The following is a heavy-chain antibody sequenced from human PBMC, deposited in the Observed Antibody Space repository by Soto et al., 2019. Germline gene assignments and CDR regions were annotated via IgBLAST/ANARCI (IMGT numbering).Heavy chain of an antibody. CDR1: GYTFTGYY. CDR3: ARSYYDSSGFSNDAFDI. V-gene: IGHV1-2*04. Sequence: QVQLVQSGAEVKKPGASVKVSCKASGYTFTGYYMHWVRQAPGQGLEWMGWINPNSGGTNYAQKVQGWGTMTRDTSISTAYMELSRLRSDDTAVYYCARSYYDSSGFSNDAFDIWGQGTMVTVSS. J-gene: IGHJ3*02. CDR2: INPNSGGT. D-gene: IGHD3-22*01.